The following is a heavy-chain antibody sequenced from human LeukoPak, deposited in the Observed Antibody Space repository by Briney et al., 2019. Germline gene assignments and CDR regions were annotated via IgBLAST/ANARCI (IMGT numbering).Heavy chain of an antibody. Sequence: GGSLRLSCAASGFTFSSYSMHWVRQAPGKGLEWVSSISSSSSHIYYTDSVKGRFTISRDNAKTSLNLQVNSLRAEDTAVYYCARGDKSSGWYFLDYWGRGTLVTVSS. CDR2: ISSSSSHI. V-gene: IGHV3-21*01. J-gene: IGHJ4*02. D-gene: IGHD6-19*01. CDR3: ARGDKSSGWYFLDY. CDR1: GFTFSSYS.